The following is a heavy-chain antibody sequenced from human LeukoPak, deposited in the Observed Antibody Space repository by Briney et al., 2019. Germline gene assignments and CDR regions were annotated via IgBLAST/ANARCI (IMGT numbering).Heavy chain of an antibody. D-gene: IGHD3-22*01. V-gene: IGHV3-48*04. Sequence: GGCLRLSCAASGFTFSSYGMHWVRQAPGKGLEWVSYICDSGRTIYYADSVKGRFTISRDNAKNSVYLQMNNLRAEDTAVYYCARDRLGDYDHSGYYDKWGQGTLVTVPS. CDR1: GFTFSSYG. CDR3: ARDRLGDYDHSGYYDK. J-gene: IGHJ4*02. CDR2: ICDSGRTI.